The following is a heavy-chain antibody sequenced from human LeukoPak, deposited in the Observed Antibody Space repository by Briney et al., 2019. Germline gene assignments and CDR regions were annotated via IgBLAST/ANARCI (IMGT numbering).Heavy chain of an antibody. J-gene: IGHJ6*02. CDR2: INSDGSST. CDR3: ARGPYDFWSGYYTLNYGMDV. CDR1: GFTFSSYW. D-gene: IGHD3-3*01. Sequence: GGSLRLSCVASGFTFSSYWMHWVRQAPGKGLVWVSRINSDGSSTSYADSVKGRFTISRDNAKNTLYLQMNSLRAEDTAVYYCARGPYDFWSGYYTLNYGMDVWGQGTTVTVSS. V-gene: IGHV3-74*01.